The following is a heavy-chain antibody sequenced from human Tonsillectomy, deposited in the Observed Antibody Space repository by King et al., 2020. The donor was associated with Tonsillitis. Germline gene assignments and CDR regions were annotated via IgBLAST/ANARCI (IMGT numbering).Heavy chain of an antibody. Sequence: VQLVESGGGLVQPGRSLRLSCAASGFHLDDYAMHWVRQAPGKGLEWVSGFSWNSGSIGYADSVKGRFTISRDTAKNSLYLQMNSLRAEDTALYYCAKDMSTGYCTNGVCFCGAFDIWGQGKMITVSS. J-gene: IGHJ3*02. CDR3: AKDMSTGYCTNGVCFCGAFDI. V-gene: IGHV3-9*01. CDR1: GFHLDDYA. CDR2: FSWNSGSI. D-gene: IGHD2-8*01.